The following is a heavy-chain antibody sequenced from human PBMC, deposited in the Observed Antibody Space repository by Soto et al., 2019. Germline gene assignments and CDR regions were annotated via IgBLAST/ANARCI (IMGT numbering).Heavy chain of an antibody. CDR3: AREWGMVGIAAVEPSHGDAFDI. V-gene: IGHV3-21*01. J-gene: IGHJ3*02. CDR1: GFTFSSYS. CDR2: ISSSSSYI. Sequence: EVQLVESGGGLVKPGGSLRLSCAASGFTFSSYSMNWVRQAPGKGLEWVSSISSSSSYIYYADSVKGRFTISRDNAKNSLYLQMNSLRAEDTAVYYCAREWGMVGIAAVEPSHGDAFDIWGQGTMVTVSS. D-gene: IGHD6-13*01.